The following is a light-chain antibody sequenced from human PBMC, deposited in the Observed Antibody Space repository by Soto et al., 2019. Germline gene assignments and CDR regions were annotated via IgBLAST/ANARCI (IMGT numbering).Light chain of an antibody. V-gene: IGKV1-39*01. CDR2: SAS. J-gene: IGKJ1*01. CDR1: QALSNY. CDR3: QQTYSLPRT. Sequence: DIQMTQSPSSLSASVGDTVTITFRASQALSNYLAWYQQKPGKAPDLLIYSASTLQSGVPSRFSGSGSGTEFTLTISNLQPEDFATYYCQQTYSLPRTFAQGTKVDIK.